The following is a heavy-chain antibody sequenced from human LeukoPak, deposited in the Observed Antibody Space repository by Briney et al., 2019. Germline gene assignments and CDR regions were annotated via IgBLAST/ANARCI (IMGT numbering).Heavy chain of an antibody. D-gene: IGHD1-26*01. CDR3: ARDTPSGTYFFDY. CDR2: INWSGGNT. V-gene: IGHV3-20*01. J-gene: IGHJ4*02. Sequence: SGGSLRLSCVASGFTFDDYGMSWVRQAPGKGLEWVSGINWSGGNTGYADSVKGRFTISRDNAKNSLFLQMNSLRAEDTALYHCARDTPSGTYFFDYWGQGTLVTVSS. CDR1: GFTFDDYG.